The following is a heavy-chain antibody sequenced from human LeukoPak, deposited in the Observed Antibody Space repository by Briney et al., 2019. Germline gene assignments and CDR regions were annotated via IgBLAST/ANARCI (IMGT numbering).Heavy chain of an antibody. D-gene: IGHD5-24*01. V-gene: IGHV4-59*01. CDR2: IYYSGST. Sequence: SETLSLTCTVSGGSISSYYWSWIRRPPGKGLEWIGYIYYSGSTNYNPSLKSRVTISVDTSKNQFSLKLSSVTAADTAVYYCARGRGGYNDWGQGTLVTVSS. CDR3: ARGRGGYND. J-gene: IGHJ4*02. CDR1: GGSISSYY.